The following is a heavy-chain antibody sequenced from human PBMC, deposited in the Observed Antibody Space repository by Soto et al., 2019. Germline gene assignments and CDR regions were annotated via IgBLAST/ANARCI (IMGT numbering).Heavy chain of an antibody. CDR3: ATTGHITIFGVVIIRRNWFDP. V-gene: IGHV1-24*01. D-gene: IGHD3-3*01. CDR2: FDPEDGET. Sequence: ASVKVSCKVSGYTLTELSMHWVRQAPGKGLEWMGGFDPEDGETIYAQKFQGRVTMTEDTSTDTAYMELSSLRSEDTAVYYCATTGHITIFGVVIIRRNWFDPWGQGTLVTVS. CDR1: GYTLTELS. J-gene: IGHJ5*02.